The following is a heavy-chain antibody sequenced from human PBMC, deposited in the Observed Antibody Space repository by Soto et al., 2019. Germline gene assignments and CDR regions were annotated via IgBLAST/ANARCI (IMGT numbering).Heavy chain of an antibody. CDR1: GFTFSGSA. CDR2: IRSKVNSHAT. V-gene: IGHV3-73*01. J-gene: IGHJ4*02. CDR3: TRPRGSGDY. D-gene: IGHD3-10*01. Sequence: WGSLRLSCAASGFTFSGSAMHWVRQAPGKGLEWVGRIRSKVNSHATAYAASVNGRFTISRDDSKNTAYLQMNSLRTEDTAVYYCTRPRGSGDYWGQGTLVTVSS.